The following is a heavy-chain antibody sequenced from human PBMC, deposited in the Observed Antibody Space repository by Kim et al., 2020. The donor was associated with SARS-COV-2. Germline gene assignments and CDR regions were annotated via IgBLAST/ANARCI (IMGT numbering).Heavy chain of an antibody. CDR1: GSTFPDYY. CDR2: IDPNSGGT. J-gene: IGHJ4*02. D-gene: IGHD1-26*01. CDR3: SKSRAFDY. Sequence: ASVPVSFHTSGSTFPDYYMHWVRQAPGQGLEWMGWIDPNSGGTRFSQKFQGRVTVTRDTSISTAYMELSGLRSDDTAVYYRSKSRAFDYWGQGTLVTVAS. V-gene: IGHV1-2*02.